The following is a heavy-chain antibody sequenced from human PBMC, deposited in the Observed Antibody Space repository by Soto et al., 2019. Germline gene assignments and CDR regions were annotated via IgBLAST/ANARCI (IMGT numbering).Heavy chain of an antibody. CDR1: GFTFSSYA. CDR3: ARGDRGGSGAPASYYYSGLDV. D-gene: IGHD3-10*01. CDR2: VSAGGDMT. Sequence: DVQLLESGGHLVQPGGSLRLSCAASGFTFSSYAMSWVRQAPGKGLEWVSSVSAGGDMTYYSDSVKGRFTISRDNSNNERFLQMTSLRIEDTALYYCARGDRGGSGAPASYYYSGLDVWGQGATVTVS. J-gene: IGHJ6*02. V-gene: IGHV3-23*01.